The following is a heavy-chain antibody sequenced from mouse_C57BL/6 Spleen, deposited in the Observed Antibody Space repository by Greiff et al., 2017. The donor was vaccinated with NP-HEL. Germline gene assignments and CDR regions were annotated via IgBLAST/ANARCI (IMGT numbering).Heavy chain of an antibody. V-gene: IGHV1-69*01. D-gene: IGHD1-1*01. CDR1: GYTFTSYW. J-gene: IGHJ3*01. CDR2: IDPSDSYT. CDR3: ARWGYGSSSWFAY. Sequence: QVQLQQPGAELVMPGASVKLSCKASGYTFTSYWMHWVKQRPGQGLEWIGEIDPSDSYTNYNQKFKGKSTLTVDKSSSPAYMQLSSLTSEDSAVYYCARWGYGSSSWFAYWGQGTLVTVSA.